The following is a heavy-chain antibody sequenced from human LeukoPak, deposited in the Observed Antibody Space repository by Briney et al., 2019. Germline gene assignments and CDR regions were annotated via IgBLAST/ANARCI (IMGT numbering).Heavy chain of an antibody. CDR2: MYFTGTT. CDR3: ARSHSCGDYSPRAFDY. V-gene: IGHV4-39*07. J-gene: IGHJ4*02. D-gene: IGHD4-17*01. CDR1: GGSISSNDDY. Sequence: SETLSLTCTVSGGSISSNDDYWGWIRQPPGKGLEWIGTMYFTGTTYYDPSLKSRVSISVDTSKSQFSLKLNSVTATDTAMYYCARSHSCGDYSPRAFDYWGQGTLVTVSS.